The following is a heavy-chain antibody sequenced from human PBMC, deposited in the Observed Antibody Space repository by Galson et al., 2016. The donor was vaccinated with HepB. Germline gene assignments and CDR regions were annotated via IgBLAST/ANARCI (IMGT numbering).Heavy chain of an antibody. J-gene: IGHJ5*02. V-gene: IGHV4-39*01. CDR3: ARRAPTETGRGGWFDP. D-gene: IGHD1-1*01. CDR2: ISHMGFT. Sequence: SETLSLTCSVSGDSLDTTTDSWGWIRQPPGRGLEWIGCISHMGFTYYNPSLTSRLTIALDTSKNQFSLRLTSVTASDTSVYYCARRAPTETGRGGWFDPWGQGTLVTVSS. CDR1: GDSLDTTTDS.